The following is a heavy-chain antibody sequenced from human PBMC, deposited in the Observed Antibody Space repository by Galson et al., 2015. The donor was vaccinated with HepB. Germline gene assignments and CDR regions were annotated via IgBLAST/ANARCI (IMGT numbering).Heavy chain of an antibody. CDR2: IIPILGIA. CDR1: GGTFSSYA. D-gene: IGHD1-26*01. Sequence: SVKVSCKASGGTFSSYAISWVRQAPGQGLEWMGEIIPILGIANYAQKFQGRVTITADKSTSTAYMELSSLRSEDTAVYYCAREVVGATTRFDYWGQGTLVTVSS. CDR3: AREVVGATTRFDY. J-gene: IGHJ4*02. V-gene: IGHV1-69*10.